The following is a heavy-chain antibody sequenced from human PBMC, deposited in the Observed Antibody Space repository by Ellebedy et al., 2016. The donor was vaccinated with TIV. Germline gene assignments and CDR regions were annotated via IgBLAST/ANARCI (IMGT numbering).Heavy chain of an antibody. CDR3: ARHFTTVVDY. D-gene: IGHD4-23*01. J-gene: IGHJ4*02. CDR1: GGSFSSYY. CDR2: IFMSGST. V-gene: IGHV4-4*07. Sequence: SETLSLXXTVSGGSFSSYYWSWIRQSAGKGLEWIGRIFMSGSTTYNPSLKNRVTMSVDASTTQFSLKLSSVTAADTAVYYCARHFTTVVDYWGQGTLVTVSS.